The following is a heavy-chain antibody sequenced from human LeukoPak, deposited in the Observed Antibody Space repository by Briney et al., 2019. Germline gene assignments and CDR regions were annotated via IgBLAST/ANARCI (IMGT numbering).Heavy chain of an antibody. CDR2: INTAGSTM. Sequence: GGSLRLSCAASGFTFSTYDMNWVRQAPGKGLEWISYINTAGSTMYYADSVKGRFTISRDNAKNSLYLQMNSLRDEDTAVYYCARETGEAPPGFDYWGQGTLVTVSS. CDR1: GFTFSTYD. V-gene: IGHV3-48*02. D-gene: IGHD7-27*01. CDR3: ARETGEAPPGFDY. J-gene: IGHJ4*02.